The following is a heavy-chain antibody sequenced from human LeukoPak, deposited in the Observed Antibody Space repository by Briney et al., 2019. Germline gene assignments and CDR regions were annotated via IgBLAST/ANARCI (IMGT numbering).Heavy chain of an antibody. D-gene: IGHD3-10*01. J-gene: IGHJ4*02. CDR2: IYTSGST. Sequence: PSETLSLTCTVSGGSISSYYWSWIRQPAGKGLEWIGRIYTSGSTNYNPSLKSRVTMSVDTSKNQFPLKLSSVTAADTAVYYCARDQYYYGSGSYGLDYWGQGTLVTVSS. CDR3: ARDQYYYGSGSYGLDY. CDR1: GGSISSYY. V-gene: IGHV4-4*07.